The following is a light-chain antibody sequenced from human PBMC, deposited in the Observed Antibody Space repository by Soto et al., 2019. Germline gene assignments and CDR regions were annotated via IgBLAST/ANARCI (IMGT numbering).Light chain of an antibody. CDR1: QSVSSY. CDR3: QQRSNWPWT. J-gene: IGKJ1*01. Sequence: EIVLTQSPAPLSLSPGERATLSCSARQSVSSYLAWYQQKPGQAPRLLIYDASNRATGIPARFSGSGSGTDFTLTISSLEPEDFAVYYCQQRSNWPWTFGQGTKVEIK. CDR2: DAS. V-gene: IGKV3-11*01.